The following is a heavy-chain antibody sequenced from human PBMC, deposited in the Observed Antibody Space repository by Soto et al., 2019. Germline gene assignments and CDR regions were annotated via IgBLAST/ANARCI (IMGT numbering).Heavy chain of an antibody. CDR3: ARYKSILWFGAASPCYHGMDV. CDR2: IIPIFGTS. Sequence: QVQLVQSGAEVKKPGSSVNVSCKASGGNFSRHALSWVRQAPGQGLEWLGGIIPIFGTSNLAQRYQDRVTIAVDKTTNTDSREMRSLKTEDTAVDYCARYKSILWFGAASPCYHGMDVWGQGTTVIVSS. V-gene: IGHV1-69*14. J-gene: IGHJ6*02. D-gene: IGHD3-10*01. CDR1: GGNFSRHA.